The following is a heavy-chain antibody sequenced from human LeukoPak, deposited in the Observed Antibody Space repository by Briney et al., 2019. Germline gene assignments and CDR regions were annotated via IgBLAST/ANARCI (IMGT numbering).Heavy chain of an antibody. J-gene: IGHJ1*01. V-gene: IGHV3-11*05. CDR3: ARDTDYYGSGRHGYFDH. D-gene: IGHD3-10*01. CDR2: ISSSSSDYT. CDR1: GFTFSDYY. Sequence: PGGSLRLSCAASGFTFSDYYMSWIRQAPGKGLEWVSYISSSSSDYTNYADSVKGRFTISRDNSKNTLHLQMNSLRAEDTAVYYCARDTDYYGSGRHGYFDHWGQGTLVTVSS.